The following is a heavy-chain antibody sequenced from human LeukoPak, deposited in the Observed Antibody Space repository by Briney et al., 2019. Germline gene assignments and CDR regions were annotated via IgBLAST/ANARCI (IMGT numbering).Heavy chain of an antibody. CDR1: GFTFSSYA. Sequence: PGRSLRLSCAASGFTFSSYAMSWVRQAPGKGLEWVSAISGSGSGTYYADSVKGRFTISRDNSKNMLYLQMNSLRTEDTAEYYCAKDAVAAAGRAYYFDYWGQGTLVTVSS. CDR3: AKDAVAAAGRAYYFDY. D-gene: IGHD6-13*01. V-gene: IGHV3-23*01. CDR2: ISGSGSGT. J-gene: IGHJ4*02.